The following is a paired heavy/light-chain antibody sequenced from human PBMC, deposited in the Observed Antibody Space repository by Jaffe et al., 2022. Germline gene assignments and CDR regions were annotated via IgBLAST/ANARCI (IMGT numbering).Light chain of an antibody. CDR1: SSDVGGYNY. V-gene: IGLV2-14*01. Sequence: QSALTQPASVSGSPGQSITISCTGTSSDVGGYNYVSWYQQHPGKAPKLMIYEVSNRPSGVSNRFSGSKSGNTASLTISGLQAEDEADYYCSSYTSSSTLDYVFGTGTKVTVL. J-gene: IGLJ1*01. CDR2: EVS. CDR3: SSYTSSSTLDYV.
Heavy chain of an antibody. V-gene: IGHV1-69*08. CDR3: ARDGGGYCSSTSCYSGDYYFDY. D-gene: IGHD2-2*01. Sequence: QVQLVQSGAEVKKPGSSVKVSCKASGGTFSSYTISWVRQAPGQGLEWMGRIIPILGIANYAQKFQGRVTITADKSTSTAYMELSSLRSEDTAVYYCARDGGGYCSSTSCYSGDYYFDYWGQGTLVTVSS. CDR2: IIPILGIA. CDR1: GGTFSSYT. J-gene: IGHJ4*02.